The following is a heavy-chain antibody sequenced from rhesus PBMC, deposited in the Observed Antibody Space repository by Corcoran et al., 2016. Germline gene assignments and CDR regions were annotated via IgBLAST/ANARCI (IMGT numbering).Heavy chain of an antibody. CDR1: GYTFTSYY. J-gene: IGHJ4*01. Sequence: QVQLEQSGAEVKKPGASVKLSCKASGYTFTSYYMNLVRQALGQVLEWMGWINPSNGNTGYAQKFQGRVTMTRDTSTNTAYMELSSLRSEDTAVYYCTRAYGSRTFDYWGQGVLVTVSS. V-gene: IGHV1S9*01. D-gene: IGHD4-29*01. CDR2: INPSNGNT. CDR3: TRAYGSRTFDY.